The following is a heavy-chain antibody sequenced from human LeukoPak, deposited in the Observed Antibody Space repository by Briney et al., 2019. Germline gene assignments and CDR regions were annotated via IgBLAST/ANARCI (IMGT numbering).Heavy chain of an antibody. Sequence: GGSLRLSCAASGFTFSSYGMHWVRQAPGKGLEWVALISYGGSNKYYADSVKGRFTISRDISKNTLYLQMNSLRAEDTAVYYCAASYYYDSSGYYSPGYWGQGTLVTVSS. V-gene: IGHV3-30*03. CDR3: AASYYYDSSGYYSPGY. D-gene: IGHD3-22*01. J-gene: IGHJ4*02. CDR2: ISYGGSNK. CDR1: GFTFSSYG.